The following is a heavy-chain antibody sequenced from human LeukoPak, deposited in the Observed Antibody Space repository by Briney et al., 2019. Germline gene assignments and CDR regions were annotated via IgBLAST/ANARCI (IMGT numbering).Heavy chain of an antibody. V-gene: IGHV3-9*01. J-gene: IGHJ6*02. D-gene: IGHD3-10*01. CDR1: GFTFDDYA. CDR2: ISWNSGSI. CDR3: AKDSVKGSIAVTMVRGVIVDNYYYGMDV. Sequence: PGGSLRLSCAASGFTFDDYAMHWVRQAPGKGLEWGSGISWNSGSIGYADSVKGRFTISRDNAKNSLYLQMNSLRAEDTALYYCAKDSVKGSIAVTMVRGVIVDNYYYGMDVWGQGTTVTVSS.